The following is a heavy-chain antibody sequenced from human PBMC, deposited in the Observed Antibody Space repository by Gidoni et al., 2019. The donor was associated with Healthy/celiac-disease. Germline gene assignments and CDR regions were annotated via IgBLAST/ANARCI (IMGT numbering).Heavy chain of an antibody. J-gene: IGHJ4*02. V-gene: IGHV1-69*01. CDR2: LIPIFGTA. CDR1: GGTFSSSA. Sequence: QVQLVQSGAEVKKPGSSVKVSCKASGGTFSSSAISWVRQAPEQGLEWMGGLIPIFGTANYAQKFQGRVTITADESTSTAYMELSSLRSEDTAVYYCASRDYDGSGRPPAPPYYFDYWGQGTLVTVSP. D-gene: IGHD3-10*01. CDR3: ASRDYDGSGRPPAPPYYFDY.